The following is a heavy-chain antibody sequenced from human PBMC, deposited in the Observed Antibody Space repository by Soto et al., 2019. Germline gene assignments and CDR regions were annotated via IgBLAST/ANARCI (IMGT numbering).Heavy chain of an antibody. CDR1: GGSISSYY. J-gene: IGHJ4*02. V-gene: IGHV4-59*01. CDR3: ARDFIHYPYGSGSYQYGFDY. CDR2: IYYSGST. Sequence: SETLSLTCTVSGGSISSYYWSWIRQPPGKGPEWIGYIYYSGSTNYNPSLKSRVTISVDTSKNQFSLKLSSVTAADTAVYYCARDFIHYPYGSGSYQYGFDYWAQGTLVTVSS. D-gene: IGHD3-10*01.